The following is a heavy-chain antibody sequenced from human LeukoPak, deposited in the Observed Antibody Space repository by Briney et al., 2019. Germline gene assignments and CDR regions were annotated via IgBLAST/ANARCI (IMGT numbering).Heavy chain of an antibody. CDR2: ISGSGGST. CDR1: GFTFSSYA. J-gene: IGHJ4*02. D-gene: IGHD3-22*01. Sequence: GGSLRLSCAASGFTFSSYAMSWVRQAPGKGLEWVSAISGSGGSTYHADSVKGRFTISRDNSKNTLYLQMNSLRAEDTAVYYCAKTTYYYDSSGYPGDYWGQGTLVTVSS. V-gene: IGHV3-23*01. CDR3: AKTTYYYDSSGYPGDY.